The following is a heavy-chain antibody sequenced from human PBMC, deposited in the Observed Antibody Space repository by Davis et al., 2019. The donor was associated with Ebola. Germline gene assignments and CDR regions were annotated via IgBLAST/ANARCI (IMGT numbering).Heavy chain of an antibody. CDR3: TSYDS. D-gene: IGHD3-16*01. CDR1: GGSFSGNY. Sequence: SETLSLTCAVSGGSFSGNYWAWIRQSPGKGLECIGEVDDGGRVHYNPSLKSRASISLDTSKNQFSLKVTSMTAADTAVYYCTSYDSWGQGAHVTVSS. V-gene: IGHV4-34*01. CDR2: VDDGGRV. J-gene: IGHJ4*02.